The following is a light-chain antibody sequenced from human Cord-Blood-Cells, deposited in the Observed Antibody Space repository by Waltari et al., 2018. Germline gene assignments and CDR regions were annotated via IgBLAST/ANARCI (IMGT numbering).Light chain of an antibody. CDR1: QGISSS. CDR3: QQLNSYLT. CDR2: AAS. V-gene: IGKV1-9*01. Sequence: IQLTQSPSSLSASVGDRVTITCRASQGISSSLAWYQQKPGKAPKLLIYAASTLQSGVPSRVSRSGSGTDFTLTISSLQPGDFATYYCQQLNSYLTFGGGTKVEIK. J-gene: IGKJ4*01.